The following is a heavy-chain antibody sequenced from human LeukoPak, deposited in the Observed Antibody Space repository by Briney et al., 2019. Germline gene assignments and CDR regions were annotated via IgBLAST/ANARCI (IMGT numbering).Heavy chain of an antibody. Sequence: PGGSLRLSCAASGFTFSNYNMNWVRQAPGKWLEWVSSISSSSSYIYYADSVKGRFTISRDNAKNSLYLQMKSLRAEDTAVYYCAVAVAGNWFDPWGQGTLVTVSS. CDR3: AVAVAGNWFDP. CDR2: ISSSSSYI. CDR1: GFTFSNYN. D-gene: IGHD6-19*01. V-gene: IGHV3-21*01. J-gene: IGHJ5*02.